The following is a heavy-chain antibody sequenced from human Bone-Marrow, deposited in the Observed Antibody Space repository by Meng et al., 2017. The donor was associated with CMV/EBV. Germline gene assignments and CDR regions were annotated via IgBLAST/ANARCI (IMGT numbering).Heavy chain of an antibody. CDR1: GFTFSSYS. J-gene: IGHJ4*02. Sequence: GESLKISCAASGFTFSSYSMNWVRQAPGKGLEWVSSISSSSNYIYYADSVTGRFTISRDNAKNSVFLQMNSLRAEDTAVYYCAHKFGGYALANWGQGTLVTVSS. CDR3: AHKFGGYALAN. D-gene: IGHD3-10*01. V-gene: IGHV3-21*01. CDR2: ISSSSNYI.